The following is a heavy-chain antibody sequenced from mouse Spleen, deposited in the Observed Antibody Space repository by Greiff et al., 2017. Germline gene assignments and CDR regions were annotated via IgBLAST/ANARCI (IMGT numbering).Heavy chain of an antibody. Sequence: VQLQQSGPELVKPGASVKISCKASGYSFTGYYMNWVKQSPEKSLEWIGEINPSTGGTTYNQKFKAKATLTVDKSSSTAYMQLKSLTSEDSAVYYCARRRWDDYFDYWGQGTTLTVSS. CDR1: GYSFTGYY. CDR2: INPSTGGT. D-gene: IGHD4-1*01. CDR3: ARRRWDDYFDY. J-gene: IGHJ2*01. V-gene: IGHV1-42*01.